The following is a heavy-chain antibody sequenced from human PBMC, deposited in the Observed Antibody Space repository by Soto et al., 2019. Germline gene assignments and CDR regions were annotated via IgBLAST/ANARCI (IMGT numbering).Heavy chain of an antibody. Sequence: ASVKVSCKASGYSFTDYHIHWVRQAPGQGLEWLGRINPKSGGTSTAQKFQGWVTMTTDTSISTASMELTRLTSDDTAIYYCAICSSTDCSNGVCSFFYNHDMDVWGQGTTVTVSS. CDR2: INPKSGGT. V-gene: IGHV1-2*04. CDR1: GYSFTDYH. J-gene: IGHJ6*02. D-gene: IGHD2-8*01. CDR3: AICSSTDCSNGVCSFFYNHDMDV.